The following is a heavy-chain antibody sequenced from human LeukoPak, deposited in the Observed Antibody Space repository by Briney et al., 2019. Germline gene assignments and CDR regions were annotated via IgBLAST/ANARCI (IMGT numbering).Heavy chain of an antibody. Sequence: ASVKVSRKASGYTFTDYYMHWVRQVPGQGPEWMGWISAYDGNRKYAQKLQGRVTMTTDTSTSTAYMELRSLTSDDTAVYYCARDHSSSGQLFDYWGQGTPVTVSS. D-gene: IGHD6-13*01. CDR2: ISAYDGNR. V-gene: IGHV1-18*04. J-gene: IGHJ4*02. CDR3: ARDHSSSGQLFDY. CDR1: GYTFTDYY.